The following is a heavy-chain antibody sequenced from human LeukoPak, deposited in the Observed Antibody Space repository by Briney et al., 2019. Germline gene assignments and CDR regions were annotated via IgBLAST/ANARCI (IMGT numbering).Heavy chain of an antibody. V-gene: IGHV3-48*03. Sequence: GGSLRLSCAASGFMFRSFEMYWVRQAPGKGLEWVAYISSGASTMYYADSVKGRFTISRDDAKNPLFLQMNSLRAEDTAVYYCALLAVASDFDYWGQGTLVTVSS. J-gene: IGHJ4*02. CDR2: ISSGASTM. D-gene: IGHD6-19*01. CDR3: ALLAVASDFDY. CDR1: GFMFRSFE.